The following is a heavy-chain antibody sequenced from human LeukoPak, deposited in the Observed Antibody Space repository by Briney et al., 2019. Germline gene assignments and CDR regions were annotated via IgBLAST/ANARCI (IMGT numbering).Heavy chain of an antibody. D-gene: IGHD5-18*01. CDR2: ISDIGSI. Sequence: SETLSLTCTVSGGSISSYYWSWIRQPPGKGLEWIAYISDIGSINYNPSLKSRVTISVDTSKNQFSLKLSSVTAADTAVYYCARGGGRGYSYGYFDYWGQGTLVTVSS. V-gene: IGHV4-59*12. CDR3: ARGGGRGYSYGYFDY. CDR1: GGSISSYY. J-gene: IGHJ4*02.